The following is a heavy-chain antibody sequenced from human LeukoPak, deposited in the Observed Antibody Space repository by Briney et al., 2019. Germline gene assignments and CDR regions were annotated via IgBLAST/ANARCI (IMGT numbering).Heavy chain of an antibody. Sequence: PSETLSLTCTVSGGSISSSSYYWGWIRQPPGKGLEWIGSIYYSGSTYYNPSLKSRVTISVDTSKNQFSLKLSSVTAADTAVYYCARQSDDTGFDPWGQGTLVTVSS. J-gene: IGHJ5*02. D-gene: IGHD2-8*02. CDR3: ARQSDDTGFDP. V-gene: IGHV4-39*01. CDR1: GGSISSSSYY. CDR2: IYYSGST.